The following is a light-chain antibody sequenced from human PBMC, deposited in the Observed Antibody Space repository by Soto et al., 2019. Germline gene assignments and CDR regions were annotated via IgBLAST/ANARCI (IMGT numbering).Light chain of an antibody. Sequence: EIVLTQSPVTLSLSPGERATLSCRASQSINNYLAWYQQKPGQPPRLLIYDASNRATAIPVRFSGSGSGPDFTLTFSSLEPEDSAVYYCQYRGIWPPGATFGGGTKVESK. CDR1: QSINNY. CDR2: DAS. J-gene: IGKJ4*01. V-gene: IGKV3-11*01. CDR3: QYRGIWPPGAT.